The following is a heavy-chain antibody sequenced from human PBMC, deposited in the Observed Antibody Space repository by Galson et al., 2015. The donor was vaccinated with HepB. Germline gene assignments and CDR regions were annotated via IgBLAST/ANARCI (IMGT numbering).Heavy chain of an antibody. D-gene: IGHD2-2*01. CDR1: GFTFSSYA. CDR2: ISGSGGST. J-gene: IGHJ6*02. V-gene: IGHV3-23*01. CDR3: AKVRCSTSSCYDYYYGMDV. Sequence: SLRLSCAASGFTFSSYAMNWVRQAPGKGLEWVSGISGSGGSTYYADSVKGRFTISRDKSKNTLYLQMNSLRVEDMAVYYCAKVRCSTSSCYDYYYGMDVWGQGTTVIVSS.